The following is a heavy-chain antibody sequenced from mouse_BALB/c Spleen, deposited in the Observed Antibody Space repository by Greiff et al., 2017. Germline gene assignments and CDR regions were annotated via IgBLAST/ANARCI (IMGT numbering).Heavy chain of an antibody. V-gene: IGHV1-87*01. CDR1: GYTFTSYW. CDR3: AREGYGNFPDY. Sequence: QVQLQQSGAELARPGASVKLSCKASGYTFTSYWMQWVKQRPGQGLEWIGAIYPGDGDTRYTQKFKGKATLTADKSSSTAYMQLSSLASEDSAVYYCAREGYGNFPDYWGQGTTLTVSS. J-gene: IGHJ2*01. CDR2: IYPGDGDT. D-gene: IGHD2-10*02.